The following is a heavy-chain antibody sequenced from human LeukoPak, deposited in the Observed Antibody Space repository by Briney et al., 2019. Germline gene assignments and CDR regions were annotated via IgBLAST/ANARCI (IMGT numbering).Heavy chain of an antibody. Sequence: GGSLRLSCAASGVTFSGYSMNWGRQAPGKGLEWVSSISSSSGYIYYADSVKGRFTISRDNAKNSLYLQMNSLRAEDTAVYYCARDIGWELVDAFDIWGQGTMVTVSS. D-gene: IGHD1-26*01. CDR1: GVTFSGYS. CDR2: ISSSSGYI. J-gene: IGHJ3*02. CDR3: ARDIGWELVDAFDI. V-gene: IGHV3-21*01.